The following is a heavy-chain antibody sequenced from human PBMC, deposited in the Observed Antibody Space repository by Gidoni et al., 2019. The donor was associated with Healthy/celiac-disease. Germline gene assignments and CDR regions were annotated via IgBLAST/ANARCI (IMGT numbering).Heavy chain of an antibody. CDR1: GSTFTSYS. V-gene: IGHV1-46*01. CDR2: INPSGGST. CDR3: ARDRAVYNWFDP. Sequence: QVQLVQSGAEVKKPGASVKVSCKPSGSTFTSYSMHWVRQAPGQGLEWMGIINPSGGSTSYAQKFQGRVTMTRDTSTSTVYMELSSLRSEDTAVYYCARDRAVYNWFDPWGQGTLVTVSS. D-gene: IGHD6-19*01. J-gene: IGHJ5*02.